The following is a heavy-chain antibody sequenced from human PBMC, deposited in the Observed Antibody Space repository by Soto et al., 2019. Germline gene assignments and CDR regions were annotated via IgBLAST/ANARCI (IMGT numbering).Heavy chain of an antibody. Sequence: GSLRLSCAASGFTFSSYEMNWVRQAPGKGLEWVSYISSSGSTIYYADSVKGRFTISRDNAKNSLYLQMNSLRAEDTAVYYCARDLAVGATDLFDYWGQGTLVTVSS. CDR3: ARDLAVGATDLFDY. D-gene: IGHD1-26*01. CDR1: GFTFSSYE. CDR2: ISSSGSTI. V-gene: IGHV3-48*03. J-gene: IGHJ4*02.